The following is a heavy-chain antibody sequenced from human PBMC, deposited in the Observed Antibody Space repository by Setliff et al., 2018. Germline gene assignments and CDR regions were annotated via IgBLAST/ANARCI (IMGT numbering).Heavy chain of an antibody. V-gene: IGHV3-7*03. CDR2: VNPDGSDE. Sequence: GGSLRLSWAASGFTFSNFWMGWVRQAPGKGLEWVANVNPDGSDEYYVDSVKGRFTISRDNAKNSLYLQMNTLRAEDTAVYYCAREPRDKPEDIWGQGTMVTVSS. J-gene: IGHJ3*02. CDR1: GFTFSNFW. CDR3: AREPRDKPEDI.